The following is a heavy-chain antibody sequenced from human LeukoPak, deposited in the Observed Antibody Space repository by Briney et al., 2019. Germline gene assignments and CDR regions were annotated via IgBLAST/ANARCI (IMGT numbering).Heavy chain of an antibody. V-gene: IGHV1-18*01. CDR2: ISAYNGNT. Sequence: ASVKVSCKASGYTFTSYGISWVRQAPGQGLEWMGWISAYNGNTNYAQKLQGRVTMTTDTSTSTAYMELRSLRSDDTAVYYCARAEGDTYYDFWSGNPSWYFDYWGQGTLVTVSS. CDR1: GYTFTSYG. J-gene: IGHJ4*02. D-gene: IGHD3-3*01. CDR3: ARAEGDTYYDFWSGNPSWYFDY.